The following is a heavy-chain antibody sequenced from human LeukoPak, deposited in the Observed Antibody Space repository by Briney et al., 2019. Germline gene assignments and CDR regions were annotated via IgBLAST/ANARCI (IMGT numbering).Heavy chain of an antibody. CDR3: ARVALRPIDYSNPEFDP. CDR2: ITSDSVTM. J-gene: IGHJ5*02. V-gene: IGHV3-48*01. Sequence: GGSLRLSCAASGFTFNNYAMSWVRQAPGQGLEWVSYITSDSVTMFYADSVKGRFTASRDNAENSMYLQMNSLRAEDTAVYYCARVALRPIDYSNPEFDPWGQGTLVTVSS. D-gene: IGHD4-11*01. CDR1: GFTFNNYA.